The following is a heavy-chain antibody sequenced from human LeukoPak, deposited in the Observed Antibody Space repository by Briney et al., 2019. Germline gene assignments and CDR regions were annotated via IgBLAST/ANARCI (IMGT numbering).Heavy chain of an antibody. CDR2: ILNDGSQE. D-gene: IGHD3-16*01. CDR1: GFTFSSYG. V-gene: IGHV3-33*02. CDR3: ERDAALGDNVLDI. J-gene: IGHJ3*02. Sequence: GGSLRLSCEASGFTFSSYGMHWVRQAPGKGLEWWAVILNDGSQEKYAHSVKGRFTISRDNATNTLLLQMNSLRAKDTAVFYFERDAALGDNVLDIWGQGTMVSVSS.